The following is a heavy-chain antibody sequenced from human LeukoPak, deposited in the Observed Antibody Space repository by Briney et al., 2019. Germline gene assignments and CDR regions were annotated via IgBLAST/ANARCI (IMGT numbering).Heavy chain of an antibody. CDR2: IYSSGST. D-gene: IGHD3-16*01. CDR3: ARFTYTTRPSDV. V-gene: IGHV4-4*09. J-gene: IGHJ6*04. CDR1: GGSISGYY. Sequence: SETLSLTCSVSGGSISGYYWSWIRQPPGQTLEWTGYIYSSGSTNYNPSLQSRVTMSVDTSMNQFSLRLSSVTAADTAVYYCARFTYTTRPSDVWGKGTTVTVSS.